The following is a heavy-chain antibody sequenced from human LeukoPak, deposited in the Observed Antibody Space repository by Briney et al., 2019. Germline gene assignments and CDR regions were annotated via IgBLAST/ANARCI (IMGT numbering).Heavy chain of an antibody. J-gene: IGHJ3*02. CDR2: IFPGQSGA. V-gene: IGHV5-51*01. D-gene: IGHD5-24*01. CDR3: ARQGDGYKIQRTFDI. Sequence: GESLKISFKGSGYTFSTYWIAWVRQMPGKGLEWMGIIFPGQSGAIYSPSFQGQVTISADKSINTAYLQWSSLRASDTAMYYCARQGDGYKIQRTFDIWGLGTMVTVSS. CDR1: GYTFSTYW.